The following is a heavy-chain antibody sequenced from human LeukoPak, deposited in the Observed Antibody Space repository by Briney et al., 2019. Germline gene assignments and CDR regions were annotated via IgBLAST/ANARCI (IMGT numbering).Heavy chain of an antibody. J-gene: IGHJ3*02. CDR1: GYTFTSYY. CDR3: ASRRDGSNYAAFDI. V-gene: IGHV1-46*01. Sequence: RASVKVSCKASGYTFTSYYMHWVRQAPGQGLEWMGIINFSGGTTSYPQKFQGRVTMTRDTSTSTVYMGLSSLRSEDTAVYYCASRRDGSNYAAFDIWGQGTMVTVSS. D-gene: IGHD5-24*01. CDR2: INFSGGTT.